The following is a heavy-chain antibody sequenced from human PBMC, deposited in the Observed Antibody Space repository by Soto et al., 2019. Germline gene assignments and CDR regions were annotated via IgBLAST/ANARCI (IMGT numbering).Heavy chain of an antibody. J-gene: IGHJ4*02. Sequence: ASVKVSCKASGYTFTSYGVSWVRQAPGQGLEWMGWISVYNGNTIYAQKVQDRLTMTTDTSTSTAYMELRSLRSDDTAVYYCARAGFPGIAVAVTPHYFDYWGQGTLVTVSS. V-gene: IGHV1-18*01. CDR3: ARAGFPGIAVAVTPHYFDY. CDR2: ISVYNGNT. CDR1: GYTFTSYG. D-gene: IGHD6-19*01.